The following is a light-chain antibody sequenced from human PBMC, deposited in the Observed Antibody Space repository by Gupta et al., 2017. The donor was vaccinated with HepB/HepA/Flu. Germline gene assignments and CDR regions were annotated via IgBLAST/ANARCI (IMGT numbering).Light chain of an antibody. CDR2: WAS. J-gene: IGKJ1*01. CDR1: QSLLYNSDNKNY. Sequence: DIVMTQYPEFLDVSLGERAAINCMSSQSLLYNSDNKNYLAWFQQKPGQPPKLLIYWASTRESGVPDRFSGSGSGTDFTLTITSLQAEDLAVYYCQQFYGSPWTFGQGTKVEIK. V-gene: IGKV4-1*01. CDR3: QQFYGSPWT.